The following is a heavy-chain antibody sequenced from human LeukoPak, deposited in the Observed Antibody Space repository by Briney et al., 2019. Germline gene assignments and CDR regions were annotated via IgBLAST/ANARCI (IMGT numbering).Heavy chain of an antibody. CDR3: ARDLSGSGWQHFDY. V-gene: IGHV4-59*01. D-gene: IGHD6-19*01. CDR1: GGSISNYY. CDR2: IYYSGST. Sequence: PSETLSLTCTVSGGSISNYYWSWIRQPPGKGLEWIGYIYYSGSTYYNPSLRSRVTISVDTSKNQFSLNLNSVTAADTAVYYCARDLSGSGWQHFDYWGQGTLVTVSS. J-gene: IGHJ4*02.